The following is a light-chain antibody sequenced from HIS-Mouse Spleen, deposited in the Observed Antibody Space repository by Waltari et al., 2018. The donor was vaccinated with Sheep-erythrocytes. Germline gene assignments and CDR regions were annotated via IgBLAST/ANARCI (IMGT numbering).Light chain of an antibody. V-gene: IGLV1-47*01. CDR1: SSNIGSNY. Sequence: QSVLTQQPSASGNRGQRVTIFCSGSSSNIGSNYVYWYQQLPGTAPKLLISRNNQLPSGVPDRFSGSKSGTSASLAISGLRSEDVAVYYCQQYYSTPLTFGGGTK. CDR2: RNN. CDR3: QQYYSTPLT. J-gene: IGLJ2*01.